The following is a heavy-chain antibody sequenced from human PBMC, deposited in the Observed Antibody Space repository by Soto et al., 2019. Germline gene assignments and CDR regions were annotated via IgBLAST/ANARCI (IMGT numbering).Heavy chain of an antibody. Sequence: QVQLVQSGAEVKKPGSSVKVSCKASGGTFSSCAISWVRQAPGQGLEWMGGIIPIFGTANYAQKFQGRVTITADESTSTAYMELSSLRSENTAVYYCAREGYYYGSGAPPRPCFDPWSHLTLVTVSS. V-gene: IGHV1-69*01. CDR1: GGTFSSCA. CDR3: AREGYYYGSGAPPRPCFDP. J-gene: IGHJ5*02. D-gene: IGHD3-10*01. CDR2: IIPIFGTA.